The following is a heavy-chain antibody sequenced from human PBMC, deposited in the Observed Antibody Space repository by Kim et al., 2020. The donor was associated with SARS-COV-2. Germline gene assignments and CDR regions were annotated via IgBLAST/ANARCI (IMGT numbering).Heavy chain of an antibody. CDR3: AHIKGQSWFDP. J-gene: IGHJ5*02. CDR1: GFSLSTSGVA. V-gene: IGHV2-5*02. CDR2: IYWDDDK. Sequence: SGPTLVRPTQTLTLTCTLSGFSLSTSGVAVGWIRQPPGKALEWLALIYWDDDKHYSPSLKIRLTITKDTSKTQVVLTMTNVDPVDTATYYCAHIKGQSWFDPWGQGILVTVSS.